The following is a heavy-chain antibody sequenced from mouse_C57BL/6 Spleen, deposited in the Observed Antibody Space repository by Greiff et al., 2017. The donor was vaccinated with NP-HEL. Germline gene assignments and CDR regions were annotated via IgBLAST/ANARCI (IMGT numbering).Heavy chain of an antibody. V-gene: IGHV1-69*01. CDR2: IDPSDSYT. J-gene: IGHJ2*01. CDR3: ARPYGGYFDY. CDR1: GYTFTSYW. D-gene: IGHD1-2*01. Sequence: VQLQQPGAELVMPGASVKLSCKASGYTFTSYWMHWVKQRPGQGLEWIGEIDPSDSYTNYNQKFKGKSTLTVDKSSSTAYMQLRSLTSEDSAVYYCARPYGGYFDYWGQGTTLTVSS.